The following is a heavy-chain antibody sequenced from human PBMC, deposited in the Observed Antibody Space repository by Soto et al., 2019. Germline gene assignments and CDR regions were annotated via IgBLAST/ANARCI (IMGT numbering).Heavy chain of an antibody. D-gene: IGHD4-17*01. CDR1: GGSISSGGYY. CDR3: ARKSGWVAGGAGTVTTYDAFDI. CDR2: IYYSGST. J-gene: IGHJ3*02. Sequence: QVQLQESGPGLVKPSQTLSLTCTVSGGSISSGGYYWSWIRQHPGKGLEWIGYIYYSGSTYYNPSLKSRVTISVDTSKNQFSLKLSSVTAADTAVYYCARKSGWVAGGAGTVTTYDAFDIWGQGTMVTVSS. V-gene: IGHV4-31*03.